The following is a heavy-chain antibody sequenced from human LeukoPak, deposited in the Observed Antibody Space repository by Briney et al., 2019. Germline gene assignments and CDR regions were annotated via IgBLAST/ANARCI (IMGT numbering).Heavy chain of an antibody. CDR3: ARAVGVLPSTGSYPDY. CDR1: GGSFSGYY. Sequence: SETLSLTCAVYGGSFSGYYWSWIRQPPGKGLEWIGEINHSGSTNYNPSLKSRVTISVDTSKNQFSLKLSSVTAADTAVYYCARAVGVLPSTGSYPDYWGQGTLVTVSS. J-gene: IGHJ4*02. D-gene: IGHD1-26*01. V-gene: IGHV4-34*01. CDR2: INHSGST.